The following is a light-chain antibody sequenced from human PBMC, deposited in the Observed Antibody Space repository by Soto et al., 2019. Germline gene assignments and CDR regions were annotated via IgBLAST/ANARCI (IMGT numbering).Light chain of an antibody. V-gene: IGLV2-8*01. CDR2: EVS. CDR3: SSYAGSNGGV. J-gene: IGLJ2*01. Sequence: QSALTQPPSASGSPGQSVTISCTGTSSDVGGYNYVSWYQQHPGKAPKLMIYEVSKRPSGVPDRFSGSKSGNTASLTVSGLQAEDEADYYCSSYAGSNGGVFGGGTQLTVL. CDR1: SSDVGGYNY.